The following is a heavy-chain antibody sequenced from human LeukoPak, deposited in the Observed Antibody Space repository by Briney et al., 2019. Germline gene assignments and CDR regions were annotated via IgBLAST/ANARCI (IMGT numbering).Heavy chain of an antibody. CDR1: GGSFSGYY. Sequence: SETLSLTCTVYGGSFSGYYWSWIRQPPGKGLEWIGEINYGGSTNYNPSLKSRVTISVDTSKNQFSLKLSSVTAAGTAVYYCARSRGYSVTADYWGQGTLVTVSS. J-gene: IGHJ4*02. CDR2: INYGGST. CDR3: ARSRGYSVTADY. D-gene: IGHD5-18*01. V-gene: IGHV4-34*01.